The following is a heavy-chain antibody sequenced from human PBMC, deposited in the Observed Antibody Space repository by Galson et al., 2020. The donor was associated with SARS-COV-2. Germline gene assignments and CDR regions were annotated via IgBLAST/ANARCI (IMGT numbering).Heavy chain of an antibody. CDR2: TYYRSQWST. CDR1: GDSVSSNIAA. D-gene: IGHD6-13*01. J-gene: IGHJ3*02. Sequence: SQTLSLTCALPGDSVSSNIAAWNCTRQPPSRGIEWLGRTYYRSQWSTDYAVSVKSRITINPDTSKNQFSLQLNSVTPEDTAIYYCAGRVAGAGSLHIWGQGTMVIVSS. CDR3: AGRVAGAGSLHI. V-gene: IGHV6-1*01.